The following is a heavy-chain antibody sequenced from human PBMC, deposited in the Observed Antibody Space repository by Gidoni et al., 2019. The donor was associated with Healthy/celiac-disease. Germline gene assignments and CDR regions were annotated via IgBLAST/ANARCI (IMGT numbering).Heavy chain of an antibody. CDR1: GFPFSSYA. CDR2: ISGTGSGT. V-gene: IGHV3-23*01. D-gene: IGHD3-10*01. J-gene: IGHJ5*01. CDR3: AKTAGSAVTNRLDC. Sequence: EVQLLESGGGLVQPGGSLTPSCAASGFPFSSYAMNWVRQAPGKGLEWVSAISGTGSGTYYADSVKGRFTISSDNSKNTLSLQMNSLRAEDTAVYYCAKTAGSAVTNRLDCWGQGTLVTVSS.